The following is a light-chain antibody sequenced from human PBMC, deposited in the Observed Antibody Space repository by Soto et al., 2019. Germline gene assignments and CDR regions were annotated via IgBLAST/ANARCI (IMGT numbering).Light chain of an antibody. J-gene: IGKJ1*01. CDR1: QSVSIY. CDR2: GAS. Sequence: EIVLTQSPATLSLSPGERATLSCRASQSVSIYLAWYQQKPGQAPRLLISGASSRAADIPDRFSGSGSGTDFTLTINRLEPEDFAVYYCQQYDSSPRTFGQGTTVDIK. V-gene: IGKV3-20*01. CDR3: QQYDSSPRT.